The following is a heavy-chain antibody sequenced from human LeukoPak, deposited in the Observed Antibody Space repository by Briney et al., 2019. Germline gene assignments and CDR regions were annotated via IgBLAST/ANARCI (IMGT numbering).Heavy chain of an antibody. CDR2: IYYSGST. CDR3: ARNSSGWSFDY. CDR1: GGSISSSSYY. D-gene: IGHD6-19*01. Sequence: PSETLSLTCTVSGGSISSSSYYWGWIRQPPGKGLEWIGSIYYSGSTSHNPSLKSRVTISVDTSKNHFPLKLNSVTAADTGLYYCARNSSGWSFDYWGQGTLVTVSS. J-gene: IGHJ4*02. V-gene: IGHV4-39*02.